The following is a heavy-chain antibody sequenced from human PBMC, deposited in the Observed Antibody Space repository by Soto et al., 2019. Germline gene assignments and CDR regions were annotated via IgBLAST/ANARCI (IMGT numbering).Heavy chain of an antibody. CDR3: ARGLVDYSNLDL. J-gene: IGHJ5*02. D-gene: IGHD6-13*01. V-gene: IGHV1-3*01. CDR1: GYTFSTYA. Sequence: QAQLVQSGAAVSKPGASVKISCRASGYTFSTYALHWLRQAPGQQGHSLEWLGRITAGNGKTTYSQRFQDRVTITRDAFATTAYMELSRLTSADSAVYYCARGLVDYSNLDLWGQGTLVTVSS. CDR2: ITAGNGKT.